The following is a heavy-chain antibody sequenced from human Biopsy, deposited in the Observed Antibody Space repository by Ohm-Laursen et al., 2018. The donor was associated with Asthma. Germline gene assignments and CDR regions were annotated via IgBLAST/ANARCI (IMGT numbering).Heavy chain of an antibody. Sequence: SLRLSCAASGFTVSRDHMFWVRQAPGKGLEWVSVIYSGGTSHTTDSVRGRFTISRDYSKNTLYLQMHSLRAEDTAVYYCARGDSSNWSHYYFDYWGQGTLVTVSS. D-gene: IGHD3-22*01. CDR2: IYSGGTS. J-gene: IGHJ4*02. V-gene: IGHV3-53*01. CDR1: GFTVSRDH. CDR3: ARGDSSNWSHYYFDY.